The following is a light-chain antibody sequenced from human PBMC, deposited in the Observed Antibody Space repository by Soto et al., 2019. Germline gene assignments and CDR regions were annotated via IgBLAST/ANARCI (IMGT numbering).Light chain of an antibody. CDR2: EVS. J-gene: IGLJ2*01. CDR3: QSYDSSLSGSV. Sequence: QSALTQPASVSGSPGQSITISCTGTDTDIGRYNYVSWYQHRPGKAPKLIISEVSNRPSGLSDRFSGSKSGTSASLAITGLQAEDEADYYCQSYDSSLSGSVFGGGTKLTVL. CDR1: DTDIGRYNY. V-gene: IGLV2-14*01.